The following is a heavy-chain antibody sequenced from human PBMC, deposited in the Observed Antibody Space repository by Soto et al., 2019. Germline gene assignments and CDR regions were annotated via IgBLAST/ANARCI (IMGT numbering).Heavy chain of an antibody. V-gene: IGHV1-18*04. Sequence: ASVKVSCKASGYPFTSYGITWVRQAPGQGLEWMAWISSYSGNTNYEQELQGRVTLTIDTSTSTAYMELRSLRSDGTAVYYCARGGTNLGVPTAKAYYYGLDVWGQGTTVTVSS. J-gene: IGHJ6*02. D-gene: IGHD2-2*01. CDR1: GYPFTSYG. CDR3: ARGGTNLGVPTAKAYYYGLDV. CDR2: ISSYSGNT.